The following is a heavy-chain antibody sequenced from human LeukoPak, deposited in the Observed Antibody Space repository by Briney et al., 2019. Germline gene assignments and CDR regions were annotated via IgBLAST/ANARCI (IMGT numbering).Heavy chain of an antibody. J-gene: IGHJ4*02. V-gene: IGHV2-5*02. D-gene: IGHD6-13*01. CDR2: IYWDDDR. CDR1: GFSLSTSGVG. CDR3: AHRTDSSSWTGDYFDY. Sequence: SGPTLVKPTQTLTLTCTFSGFSLSTSGVGVGWIRQPPGKALEWLALIYWDDDRRYSPSLKSRLTITKDTSKNQVVLTMTNMDPVATATYYCAHRTDSSSWTGDYFDYWGQGTLVTVSS.